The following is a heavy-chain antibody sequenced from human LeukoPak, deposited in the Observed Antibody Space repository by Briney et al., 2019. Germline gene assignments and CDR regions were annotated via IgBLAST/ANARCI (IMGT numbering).Heavy chain of an antibody. CDR2: IKPNSGAT. D-gene: IGHD2-2*01. V-gene: IGHV1-2*02. Sequence: ASVKVSCKASGYTFTVQYIHWLRQAPGQGLEWIGLIKPNSGATNYAQQYQGRVTMTRDTSINTAYMDLRSLTSDDTAVYYCAREVVVPAGYYYYYYYMDVWGKGTTVTVSS. CDR1: GYTFTVQY. CDR3: AREVVVPAGYYYYYYYMDV. J-gene: IGHJ6*03.